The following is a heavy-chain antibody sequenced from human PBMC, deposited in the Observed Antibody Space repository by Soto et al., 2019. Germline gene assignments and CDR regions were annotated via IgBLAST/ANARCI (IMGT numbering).Heavy chain of an antibody. CDR3: ARGVRIAAYRHYDMDV. V-gene: IGHV1-18*01. D-gene: IGHD3-10*02. Sequence: QVQLVQSGAEVKKPGASLKVSCKASGYTFSNFGVSWVRQAPGQGLEWIGWINPDNGDTNYGQKFQGRATMTTDTFTHTAYMEVRGLTSGHTAFYYSARGVRIAAYRHYDMDVWGEGTTVTVSS. CDR1: GYTFSNFG. CDR2: INPDNGDT. J-gene: IGHJ6*03.